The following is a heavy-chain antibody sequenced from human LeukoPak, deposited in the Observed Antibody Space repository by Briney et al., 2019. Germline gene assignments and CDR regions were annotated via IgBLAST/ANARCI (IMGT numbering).Heavy chain of an antibody. CDR3: ARNDYVWGSYRPYYFDY. V-gene: IGHV4-34*01. CDR2: INHSGST. J-gene: IGHJ4*02. Sequence: SETLSLTCTVSGGSISSYYWSWVRQPPGKGLEWIGEINHSGSTNYNPSLKSRVTISVDTSKNQFSLKLSSVTAADTAVYYCARNDYVWGSYRPYYFDYWGQGTLVTVSS. CDR1: GGSISSYY. D-gene: IGHD3-16*02.